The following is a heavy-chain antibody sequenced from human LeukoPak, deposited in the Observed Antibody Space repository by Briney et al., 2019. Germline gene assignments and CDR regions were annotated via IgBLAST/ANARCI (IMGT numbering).Heavy chain of an antibody. CDR2: ISYDGSNK. V-gene: IGHV3-30*01. D-gene: IGHD6-6*01. Sequence: PGGSLRLSCAASGFTFSSCAMHWVRQAPGKGLEWVAVISYDGSNKYYADSVKGRFTISRDNSKNTLYLQMNSLRAEDTAVYYCARDLSAARPPRIRVKGYWFDPWGQGTLVTVSS. CDR1: GFTFSSCA. J-gene: IGHJ5*02. CDR3: ARDLSAARPPRIRVKGYWFDP.